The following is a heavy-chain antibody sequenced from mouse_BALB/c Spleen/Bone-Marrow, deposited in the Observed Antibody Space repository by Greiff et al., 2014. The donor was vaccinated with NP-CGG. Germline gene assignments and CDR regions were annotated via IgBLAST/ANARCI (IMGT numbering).Heavy chain of an antibody. V-gene: IGHV2-6-5*01. J-gene: IGHJ2*01. CDR1: GFSLTDYG. CDR2: ILGGGST. D-gene: IGHD1-1*01. Sequence: VQLEESGPGLVAPSQSLSITCTVSGFSLTDYGLSWIRQPPGKGLEWLGGILGGGSTYYNSTRKSRLSISKNNSKSQVFLKMNSLQTDATSLYYCAKRDTTVVFDYWGQGTTLTVSS. CDR3: AKRDTTVVFDY.